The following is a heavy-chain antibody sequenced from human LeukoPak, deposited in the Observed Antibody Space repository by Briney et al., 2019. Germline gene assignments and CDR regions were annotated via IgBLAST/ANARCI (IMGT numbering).Heavy chain of an antibody. V-gene: IGHV1-69*13. J-gene: IGHJ4*02. CDR2: IIPIFGTA. D-gene: IGHD2-15*01. CDR1: GGTFSSYA. CDR3: ARSGYCSGGSCQGGFDY. Sequence: ASVKVSCKASGGTFSSYAISWVRQAPGQGLEWMGGIIPIFGTANYAQKFQGRVTITADESTSTAYMELSSLRSEDTAVYYCARSGYCSGGSCQGGFDYWGKGTLVTVSS.